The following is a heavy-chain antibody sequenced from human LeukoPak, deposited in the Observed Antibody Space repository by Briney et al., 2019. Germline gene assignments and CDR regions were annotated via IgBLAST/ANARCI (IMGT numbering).Heavy chain of an antibody. CDR1: GFSVSNNY. D-gene: IGHD3-16*01. V-gene: IGHV3-66*03. J-gene: IGHJ4*02. Sequence: PGGSLRLSCAVSGFSVSNNYMNWVRQAPGKGLGWVSLIYSRGGTSYADSVKGRFTISRDNSKNTLYLQMNSLRTEDTAVYYCAKDAGDQGYFDYWGQGTLVTVSS. CDR2: IYSRGGT. CDR3: AKDAGDQGYFDY.